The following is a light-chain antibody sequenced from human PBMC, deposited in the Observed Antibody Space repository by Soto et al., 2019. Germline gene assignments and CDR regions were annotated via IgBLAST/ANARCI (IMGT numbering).Light chain of an antibody. Sequence: SYELTQPPSVSVAPGQTARITCGGNNIGRKSVHWYQQKPGQAPVLVVYDDSDRRSGIPERFSGSNSGNTATLTISRVEAGDEAEYYCQVWDSSTDHLDGFGTGTKVTVL. V-gene: IGLV3-21*02. J-gene: IGLJ1*01. CDR1: NIGRKS. CDR2: DDS. CDR3: QVWDSSTDHLDG.